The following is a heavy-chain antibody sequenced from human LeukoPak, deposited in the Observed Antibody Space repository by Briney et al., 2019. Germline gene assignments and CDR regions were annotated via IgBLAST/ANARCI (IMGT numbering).Heavy chain of an antibody. J-gene: IGHJ6*03. CDR2: ISKSGST. CDR1: GGLISNYF. V-gene: IGHV4-4*07. D-gene: IGHD6-25*01. Sequence: SETLSLTCTVSGGLISNYFWSWIRQPAGRGLEWIGRISKSGSTNYNPSLISRVSMSVDTSKNQFSLRLSSVTAADTAVYYCARAQGYSSAYYYYMDVWGKGTTVTVSS. CDR3: ARAQGYSSAYYYYMDV.